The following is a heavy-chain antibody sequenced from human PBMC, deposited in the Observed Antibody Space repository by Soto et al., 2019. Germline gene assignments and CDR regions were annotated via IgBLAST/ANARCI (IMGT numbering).Heavy chain of an antibody. CDR3: TFRMVGATTNY. V-gene: IGHV3-15*07. J-gene: IGHJ4*02. Sequence: EVQLVESGGGLVEPGGSLRLSCAASGFIFSNAWMNWVRQAPEKGLEWGGRIKCKTDCWTTDYAAPVKCRFTISRYDSKNPLFLEMNSLKTEDTALYYCTFRMVGATTNYWGQGTLVTVSS. CDR2: IKCKTDCWTT. D-gene: IGHD1-26*01. CDR1: GFIFSNAW.